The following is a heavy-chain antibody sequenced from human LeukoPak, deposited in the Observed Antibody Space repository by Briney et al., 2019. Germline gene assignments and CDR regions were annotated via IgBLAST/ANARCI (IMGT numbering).Heavy chain of an antibody. V-gene: IGHV4-34*01. CDR2: INHSGST. CDR3: ARGGVDIVARVGGAPHYYGMDV. CDR1: GGSFSVYY. D-gene: IGHD5-12*01. J-gene: IGHJ6*04. Sequence: KTSETLSLTCAVYGGSFSVYYWRCIRHPPGEGLEWVGQINHSGSTNYNPSLKSRVTISVDTSKNQFSLKLSSVTAADTAVYYCARGGVDIVARVGGAPHYYGMDVWGKGTTVTVSS.